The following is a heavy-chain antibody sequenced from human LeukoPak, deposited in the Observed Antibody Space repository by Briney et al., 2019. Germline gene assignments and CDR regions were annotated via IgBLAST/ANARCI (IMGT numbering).Heavy chain of an antibody. CDR1: GYTFTSYG. D-gene: IGHD3-3*01. J-gene: IGHJ6*03. CDR3: ARVYFWSGYSSRYYYYHMDV. CDR2: ISAYNGNT. Sequence: ASVKVSCKASGYTFTSYGISWVRQAPGQGLEWMGWISAYNGNTNYAQKLQGRVTMTTDTSTSTAYMELRSLRSDDTAVYYCARVYFWSGYSSRYYYYHMDVWGKGTTVTVSS. V-gene: IGHV1-18*01.